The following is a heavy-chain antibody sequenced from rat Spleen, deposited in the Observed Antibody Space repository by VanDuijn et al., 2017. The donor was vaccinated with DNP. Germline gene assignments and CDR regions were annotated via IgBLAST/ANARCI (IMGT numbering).Heavy chain of an antibody. CDR3: AREIRWERYFDY. J-gene: IGHJ2*01. V-gene: IGHV4-2*01. Sequence: EVKLVESGGGLVQPGRSLKLSCAASGFNFNDYWMGWVRQAPGKGLEWIGEINQDSNTIKYAPSLKDKFTISRDKAKNTVDMQLSSLRSEDTAMYFCAREIRWERYFDYWGQGVTVTVSS. CDR1: GFNFNDYW. CDR2: INQDSNTI. D-gene: IGHD5-1*01.